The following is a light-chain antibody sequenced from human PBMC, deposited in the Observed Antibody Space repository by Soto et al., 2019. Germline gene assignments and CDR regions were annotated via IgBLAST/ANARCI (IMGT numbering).Light chain of an antibody. CDR1: SSEVGSYNL. Sequence: QSVLTQPASVSWSPGQSITISCTGTSSEVGSYNLVSWYQQHPGKAPKVMIYEVSKRPSGVSNRFSGSKSGNAASLTISGLQAEDEADYYCCSYAGSYVFGTGTKVTVL. CDR2: EVS. J-gene: IGLJ1*01. CDR3: CSYAGSYV. V-gene: IGLV2-23*02.